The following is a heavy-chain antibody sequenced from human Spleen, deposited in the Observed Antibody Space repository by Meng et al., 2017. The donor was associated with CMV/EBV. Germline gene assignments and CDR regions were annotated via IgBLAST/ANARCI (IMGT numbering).Heavy chain of an antibody. J-gene: IGHJ5*02. Sequence: SLRGSCEGSGFIFGDFWMNWVRQAPGKGLEWVASIERDGREKFYVDSVKGRFTISRDNARNTLYLQMNSLRDDDTAVYYCYMGHYSGAWGQGTLVTVSS. D-gene: IGHD2-21*01. CDR3: YMGHYSGA. CDR2: IERDGREK. V-gene: IGHV3-7*01. CDR1: GFIFGDFW.